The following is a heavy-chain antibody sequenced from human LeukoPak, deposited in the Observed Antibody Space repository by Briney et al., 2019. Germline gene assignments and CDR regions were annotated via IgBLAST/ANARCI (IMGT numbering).Heavy chain of an antibody. Sequence: PGGSLRLSCAASGFTFSSYAMSWVRQAPGKGLEWVSAISGSGGSTYYADSVKGRFTISRDNSKNTLYLQMNSLRAEDTAVYYCARDPDYYDSSGTIPGATDYWGQGTLVTVSS. D-gene: IGHD3-22*01. J-gene: IGHJ4*02. CDR2: ISGSGGST. CDR3: ARDPDYYDSSGTIPGATDY. CDR1: GFTFSSYA. V-gene: IGHV3-23*01.